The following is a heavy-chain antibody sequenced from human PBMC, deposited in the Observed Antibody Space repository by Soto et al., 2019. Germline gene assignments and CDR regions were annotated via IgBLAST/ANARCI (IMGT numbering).Heavy chain of an antibody. CDR2: IYYSGST. V-gene: IGHV4-59*01. CDR3: ARGVLYYDILTGYYSWFDP. CDR1: GGSISSYY. J-gene: IGHJ5*02. Sequence: SDTLSLTCTVSGGSISSYYWSWIRQPPGKGLEWIGYIYYSGSTNYNPSLKSRVTISVDTSKNQFSLKLSSVTAADTAVYYCARGVLYYDILTGYYSWFDPWGQGTLVTVSS. D-gene: IGHD3-9*01.